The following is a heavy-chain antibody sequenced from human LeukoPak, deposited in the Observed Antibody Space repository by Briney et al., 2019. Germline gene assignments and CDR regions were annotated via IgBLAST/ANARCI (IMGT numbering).Heavy chain of an antibody. CDR2: ISAYNGNT. CDR1: GYTFTSYG. D-gene: IGHD3-22*01. V-gene: IGHV1-18*01. CDR3: ARNYYDSSGYYLPDFDY. Sequence: ASVKVSCKASGYTFTSYGISWVRQAPGQGLEWMGWISAYNGNTNYAQKLLGRVTMTTDTSTSTAYMELRSLRSDDTAVYYCARNYYDSSGYYLPDFDYWGQGTLVTVSS. J-gene: IGHJ4*02.